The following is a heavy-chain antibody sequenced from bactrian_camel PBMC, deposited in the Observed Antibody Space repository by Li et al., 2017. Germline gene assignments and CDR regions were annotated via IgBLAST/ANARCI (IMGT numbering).Heavy chain of an antibody. V-gene: IGHV3S40*01. CDR1: EFSKNTKC. CDR3: SARPLAGNSPIAYDY. Sequence: DVQLVESGGGSVQTGGSLRLSCVVAEFSKNTKCMGWFRQAPGKGLEWVSQIASGGVSTYYADSVKGRFTISRDNDNTVYLQLNSLKPEDTAVYYCSARPLAGNSPIAYDYWGQGTQVTVS. CDR2: IASGGVST. J-gene: IGHJ4*01. D-gene: IGHD6*01.